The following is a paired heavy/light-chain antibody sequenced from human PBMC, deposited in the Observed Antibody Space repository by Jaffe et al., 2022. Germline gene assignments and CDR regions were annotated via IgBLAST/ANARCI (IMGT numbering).Heavy chain of an antibody. CDR3: ARARYYDSSGYYYYDYYYYYMDV. V-gene: IGHV3-66*02. CDR1: GFTVSSNY. Sequence: EVQLVESGGGLVQPGGSLRLSCAASGFTVSSNYMSWVRQAPGKGLEWVSVIYSGGSTYYADSVKGRFTISRDNSKNTLYLQMNSLRAEDTAVYYCARARYYDSSGYYYYDYYYYYMDVWGKGTTVTVSS. J-gene: IGHJ6*03. CDR2: IYSGGST. D-gene: IGHD3-22*01.
Light chain of an antibody. CDR1: QGISNS. V-gene: IGKV1-NL1*01. Sequence: DIQMTQSPSSLSASVGDRVTITCRASQGISNSLAWYQQKPGKAPKLLLYAASRLESGVPSRFSGSGSGTDYTLTISSLQPEDFATYYCQQYYSTPSWTFGQGTKVEIK. CDR3: QQYYSTPSWT. J-gene: IGKJ1*01. CDR2: AAS.